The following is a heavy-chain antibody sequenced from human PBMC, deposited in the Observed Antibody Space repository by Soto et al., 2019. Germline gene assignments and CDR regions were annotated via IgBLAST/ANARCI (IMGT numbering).Heavy chain of an antibody. Sequence: GGSLRLSCAASGFTFSSYGMHWVRQAPGKGLEWVAVIWYDGSNKYYADSVKGRFTISRDNSKNTLYLQMNSLRAEDTAVYYCARALGIVVVPGTIDYWGQGTLVTVSS. D-gene: IGHD2-2*01. CDR3: ARALGIVVVPGTIDY. J-gene: IGHJ4*02. V-gene: IGHV3-33*01. CDR1: GFTFSSYG. CDR2: IWYDGSNK.